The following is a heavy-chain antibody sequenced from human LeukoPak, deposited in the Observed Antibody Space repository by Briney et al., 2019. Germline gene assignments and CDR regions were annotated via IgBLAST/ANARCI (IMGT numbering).Heavy chain of an antibody. J-gene: IGHJ5*02. Sequence: GGSLRLSCAASGFTFNSYGMHWVRQAPGKGLEWVAVISYDGSNKYYADSVKGRFTISRDNSKNTLYLQMNSLRAEDTAVYYCAKASSQLLYNWFDPWGQGTLVTVSS. CDR1: GFTFNSYG. D-gene: IGHD2-2*01. CDR2: ISYDGSNK. CDR3: AKASSQLLYNWFDP. V-gene: IGHV3-30*18.